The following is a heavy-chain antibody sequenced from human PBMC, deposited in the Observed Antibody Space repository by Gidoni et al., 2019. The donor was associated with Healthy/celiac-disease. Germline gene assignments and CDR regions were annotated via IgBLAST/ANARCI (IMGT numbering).Heavy chain of an antibody. V-gene: IGHV3-21*01. CDR2: ISSSSSYI. D-gene: IGHD3-10*01. J-gene: IGHJ4*02. Sequence: EVQLVEAGGGLVKPGGSLRLSCEASGFPFSSYRMNWVRQAPGKGLAWVSSISSSSSYIYYADSVKGRFTISRDNAKNSLYLQMNSLRAEDTAVYYCARKDGSGIYPDYWGQGTLVTVSS. CDR1: GFPFSSYR. CDR3: ARKDGSGIYPDY.